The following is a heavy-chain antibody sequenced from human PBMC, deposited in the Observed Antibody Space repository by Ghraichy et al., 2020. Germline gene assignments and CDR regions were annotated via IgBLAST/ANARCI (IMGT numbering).Heavy chain of an antibody. CDR1: GFTFSSYE. D-gene: IGHD4-17*01. CDR2: ISSSGSTI. J-gene: IGHJ4*02. CDR3: ARGTNYGDYYFDY. Sequence: GSLRLSCAASGFTFSSYEMNWVRQAPGKGLEWVSYISSSGSTIYYADSVKGRFTISRDNAKNSLYLQMNSLRAEDTAVYYCARGTNYGDYYFDYWGQGTLVTVSS. V-gene: IGHV3-48*03.